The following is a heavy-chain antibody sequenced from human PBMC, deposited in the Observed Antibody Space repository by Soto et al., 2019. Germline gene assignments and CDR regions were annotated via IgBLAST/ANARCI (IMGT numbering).Heavy chain of an antibody. V-gene: IGHV6-1*01. CDR1: GDSVSSNSAA. D-gene: IGHD6-19*01. CDR3: ARVEQWLVRGLNYYYYGMDV. CDR2: TYYRSKWYN. J-gene: IGHJ6*02. Sequence: QVQLQQSGPGLVKPSQTLSLTCAISGDSVSSNSAAWNWIRQSPSRGLEWLGRTYYRSKWYNDYAVSVKSRITINPDTSKNQFSLQLNSVTPEDTAVYYCARVEQWLVRGLNYYYYGMDVWGQGTTVTVSS.